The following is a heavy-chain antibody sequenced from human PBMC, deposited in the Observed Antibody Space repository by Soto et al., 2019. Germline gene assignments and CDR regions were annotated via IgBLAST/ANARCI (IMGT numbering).Heavy chain of an antibody. CDR3: ARGAVATYFDY. Sequence: QLQLQEAGSGLVKPSQTLSLTCAVSGASISSGGYSWSWIRQPPGKGLEWIGYIYHSGRTYDNPSFKIRVTKPVDRSQNQFSLKLSSVTAADTAVDYCARGAVATYFDYWGQGSLVTVSS. CDR2: IYHSGRT. J-gene: IGHJ4*02. V-gene: IGHV4-30-2*01. CDR1: GASISSGGYS. D-gene: IGHD5-12*01.